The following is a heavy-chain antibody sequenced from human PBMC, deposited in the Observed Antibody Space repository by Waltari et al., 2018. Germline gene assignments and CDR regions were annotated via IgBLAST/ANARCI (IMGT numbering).Heavy chain of an antibody. CDR3: AKKVDAMDWFDP. V-gene: IGHV4-28*07. Sequence: QVQLQESGPGLVKPSDTLSLTCAVSSYSISSNNYWGWIRQSPEKGLEWIGYIHYDGRTYYNPSLKSRVTMSVDTSKNQFSLKLNSVTAVDTAVYYCAKKVDAMDWFDPWGPGTLVTVSS. CDR1: SYSISSNNY. CDR2: IHYDGRT. J-gene: IGHJ5*02.